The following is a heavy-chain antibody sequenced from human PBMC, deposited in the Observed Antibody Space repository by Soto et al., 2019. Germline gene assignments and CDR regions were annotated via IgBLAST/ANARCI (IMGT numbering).Heavy chain of an antibody. CDR2: LYFSGNT. CDR1: SGSISSGRYY. V-gene: IGHV4-39*01. Sequence: SETLSLTCTVSSGSISSGRYYWGWIRQPPGKGLEWIGSLYFSGNTYHNPSLKSRVTISVDTSKNQFSLKLTSVTAADTAVYYCARHGTYYFYSCGYSSHWFDSWGKGSLVTVSS. D-gene: IGHD3-22*01. J-gene: IGHJ5*01. CDR3: ARHGTYYFYSCGYSSHWFDS.